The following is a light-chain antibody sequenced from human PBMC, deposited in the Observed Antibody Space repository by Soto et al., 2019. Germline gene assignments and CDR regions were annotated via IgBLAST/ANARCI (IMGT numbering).Light chain of an antibody. V-gene: IGKV3-11*01. J-gene: IGKJ3*01. CDR2: DAS. CDR1: QSVSSN. Sequence: EIVLTQSPATLSLSPGERATHSCRASQSVSSNLAWYQQKPGQAPRLLIYDASNRATGIPARFSGSGSGTDFTLTISSLEPEDFAVYYCQQRSNWPPGRFTFGPGTKVDIK. CDR3: QQRSNWPPGRFT.